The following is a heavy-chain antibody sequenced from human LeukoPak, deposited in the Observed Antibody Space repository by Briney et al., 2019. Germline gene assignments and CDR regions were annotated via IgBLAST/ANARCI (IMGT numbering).Heavy chain of an antibody. CDR1: GFTFSSYA. J-gene: IGHJ4*02. CDR2: ISYDGSNK. CDR3: ARATRRSCSSTSCYPDY. Sequence: GGSLRLSCAASGFTFSSYAMHWVRQAPGKGLEWVAVISYDGSNKYYADSVKGRFTISRDNSKNTLYLQMNSLRAEDTAVYYCARATRRSCSSTSCYPDYWGQGTLVTVSS. D-gene: IGHD2-2*01. V-gene: IGHV3-30-3*01.